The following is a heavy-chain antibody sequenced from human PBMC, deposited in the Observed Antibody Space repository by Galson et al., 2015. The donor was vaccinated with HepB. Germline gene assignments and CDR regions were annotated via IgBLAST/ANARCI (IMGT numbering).Heavy chain of an antibody. CDR2: IYPGDSYT. CDR3: ARSAVPVARGYYSYHGMDV. J-gene: IGHJ6*02. D-gene: IGHD5-12*01. V-gene: IGHV5-51*01. CDR1: GYRLTNYW. Sequence: QSGAEVKKPGESLKISCKGSGYRLTNYWIGWVRQMPGKGLEWMGIIYPGDSYTPYSPSFQGPVTISADKSINTAYLQWSSLKTSDTALYYCARSAVPVARGYYSYHGMDVWGQGTTVTVSS.